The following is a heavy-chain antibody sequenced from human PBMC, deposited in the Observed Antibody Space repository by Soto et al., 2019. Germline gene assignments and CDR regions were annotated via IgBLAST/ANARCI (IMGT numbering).Heavy chain of an antibody. Sequence: PWGSLRISCAACGFTVSSYGMDWVRQAPGKGLEWVAVISYDGSNKYYADSVKGRFTISRDNSKNMLYLQMNSLRAEDTAVYYCAKKGIGYDSSGYFAYWGQGTLVTVSS. CDR3: AKKGIGYDSSGYFAY. D-gene: IGHD3-22*01. CDR1: GFTVSSYG. V-gene: IGHV3-30*18. J-gene: IGHJ4*02. CDR2: ISYDGSNK.